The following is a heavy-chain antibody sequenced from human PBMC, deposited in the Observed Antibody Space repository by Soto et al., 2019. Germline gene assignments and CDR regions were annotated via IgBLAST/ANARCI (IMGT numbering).Heavy chain of an antibody. V-gene: IGHV3-74*01. D-gene: IGHD5-12*01. J-gene: IGHJ4*02. CDR3: VRSPYSGWVDH. CDR2: IKTDGSYT. Sequence: EVPLVESGGGLVQPGGSLRLSCAASGFNCSNHWMHWVRQATGKGLVWVSRIKTDGSYTNYADSVKGRFTISRDNAKNTLYLQMNRLRADDTAVYYCVRSPYSGWVDHWGQGTLVTVSS. CDR1: GFNCSNHW.